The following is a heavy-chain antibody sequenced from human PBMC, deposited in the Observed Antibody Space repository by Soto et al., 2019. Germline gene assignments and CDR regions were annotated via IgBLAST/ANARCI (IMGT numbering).Heavy chain of an antibody. Sequence: EVQLLESGGGVVQPGGSLRLSCAASGFTFRKFVMSWVRQAPGKGLEWVSAIRATGGQTFYADSVKGRFTISRDNSKNMLYLQIDSLRDEDTALYFCAQDRGWGVVSPSHDSWGQGTLVTVSS. CDR3: AQDRGWGVVSPSHDS. V-gene: IGHV3-23*01. CDR1: GFTFRKFV. CDR2: IRATGGQT. D-gene: IGHD2-21*01. J-gene: IGHJ4*02.